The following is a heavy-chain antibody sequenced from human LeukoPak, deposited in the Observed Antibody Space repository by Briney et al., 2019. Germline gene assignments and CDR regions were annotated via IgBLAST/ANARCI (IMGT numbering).Heavy chain of an antibody. CDR2: INPNSGGT. J-gene: IGHJ4*02. CDR3: ARDNQPPLGGYSH. V-gene: IGHV1-2*02. CDR1: GYTFTGYY. Sequence: ASVKVSCKASGYTFTGYYMHWVRQAPGQGLEWMGWINPNSGGTNYAQKFQGRVTMTRDTSISTAYMELSRLRSEDTAVYYCARDNQPPLGGYSHWGQGTLVTVSS. D-gene: IGHD5-18*01.